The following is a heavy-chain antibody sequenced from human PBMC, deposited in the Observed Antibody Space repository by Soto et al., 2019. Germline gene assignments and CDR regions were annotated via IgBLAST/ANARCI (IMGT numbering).Heavy chain of an antibody. D-gene: IGHD6-19*01. CDR2: IWYDGSNK. Sequence: PGGSLRLSCAASGFTFSSYGMHWVRQAPGKGLEWVAVIWYDGSNKYYADSVKGRFTISRDNSKNTLYLQMNSLRAEDTAVYYCARDPSSPIAVAGVFDYWGQGTLVTVSS. CDR3: ARDPSSPIAVAGVFDY. V-gene: IGHV3-33*01. CDR1: GFTFSSYG. J-gene: IGHJ4*02.